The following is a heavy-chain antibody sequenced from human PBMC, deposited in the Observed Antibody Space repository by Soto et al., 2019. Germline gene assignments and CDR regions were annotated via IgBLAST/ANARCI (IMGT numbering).Heavy chain of an antibody. CDR2: IWYDGSNK. CDR3: AAGEPLHY. D-gene: IGHD3-10*01. Sequence: QVQLVESGGGVVQPGRSLRLSCAASGFTFSSYGMHWVRQAPGKGLEWVAVIWYDGSNKYYADSVKGRFTISRDNSKNTVYLQMNSLRAEDTAMYYCAAGEPLHYRGQGTLVTVSS. CDR1: GFTFSSYG. V-gene: IGHV3-33*01. J-gene: IGHJ4*02.